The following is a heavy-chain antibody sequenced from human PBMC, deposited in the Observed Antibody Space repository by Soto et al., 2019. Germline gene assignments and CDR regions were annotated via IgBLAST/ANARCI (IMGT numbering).Heavy chain of an antibody. CDR2: VSGSNGNT. Sequence: ASVKVSCKASGYTFINHCISWVRQAPGQGLEWMGWVSGSNGNTKYAQKFQGRVTMTTETSTSTAYMELRNLRSDDTAVYFCARDLYPLAYYFDYWGQGTLVTVPQ. V-gene: IGHV1-18*04. CDR1: GYTFINHC. D-gene: IGHD2-8*01. CDR3: ARDLYPLAYYFDY. J-gene: IGHJ4*02.